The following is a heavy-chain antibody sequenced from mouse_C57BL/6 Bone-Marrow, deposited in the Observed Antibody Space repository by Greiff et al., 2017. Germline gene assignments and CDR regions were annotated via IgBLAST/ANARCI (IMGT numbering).Heavy chain of an antibody. CDR2: ISSGGSYT. Sequence: SGGDLVKPGGSLKLSCAASGFTFSSYGMSWVRQTPDKRLEWVATISSGGSYTYYPDSVKGRFTISRDNAKNTLYLQMSSLKSEDTAMYYCARRGYYGSIFYWYFDVWGTGTTVTVSS. V-gene: IGHV5-6*02. CDR3: ARRGYYGSIFYWYFDV. J-gene: IGHJ1*03. CDR1: GFTFSSYG. D-gene: IGHD1-1*01.